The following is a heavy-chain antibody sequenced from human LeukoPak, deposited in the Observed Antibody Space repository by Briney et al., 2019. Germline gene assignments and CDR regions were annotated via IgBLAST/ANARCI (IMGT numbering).Heavy chain of an antibody. J-gene: IGHJ6*02. Sequence: SETLSLTCAVYGGSFSGYYWSWIRQPPGKGLEWIGEINHSGSTNYNPSLKSRVTISVDTSKNLFSLKLSSVTAADTAVYYCAAHNYYYYGMDVWGQGTTVTVSS. CDR1: GGSFSGYY. CDR2: INHSGST. V-gene: IGHV4-34*01. CDR3: AAHNYYYYGMDV.